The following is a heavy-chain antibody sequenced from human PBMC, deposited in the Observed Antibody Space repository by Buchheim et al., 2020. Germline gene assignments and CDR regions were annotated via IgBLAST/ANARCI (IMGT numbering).Heavy chain of an antibody. V-gene: IGHV3-7*01. CDR3: ADLDVY. CDR1: GFTFTASW. J-gene: IGHJ4*02. CDR2: INGDGSQL. Sequence: EVQLVASGGGLVQPGESLRLSCAASGFTFTASWMAWVRQAPGRGLEWVATINGDGSQLYYEDSVKGRFTISRDNVKESLHLQMNSLRVDDTAVYYCADLDVYWGQGTL.